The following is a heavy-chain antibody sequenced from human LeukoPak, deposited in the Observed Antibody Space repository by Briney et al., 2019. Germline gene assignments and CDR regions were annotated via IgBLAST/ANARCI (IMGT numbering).Heavy chain of an antibody. CDR1: GFTFSDKY. Sequence: GGSLRLSCAASGFTFSDKYMSWLRQAPGKGPVWVSRINSDGSSTTYADSVKGRFTISRDNSKNTLYLQMNSLRAEDTAVYYCAKGGLRSRFDYWGQGTLVTVSS. V-gene: IGHV3-74*01. CDR2: INSDGSST. D-gene: IGHD4-17*01. CDR3: AKGGLRSRFDY. J-gene: IGHJ4*02.